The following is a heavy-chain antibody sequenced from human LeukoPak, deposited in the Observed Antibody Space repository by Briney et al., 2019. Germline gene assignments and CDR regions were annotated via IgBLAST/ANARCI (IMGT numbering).Heavy chain of an antibody. J-gene: IGHJ4*02. CDR1: GFAFSTYW. D-gene: IGHD3-3*01. CDR3: TRDFVF. V-gene: IGHV3-7*01. CDR2: INQDGSVK. Sequence: GGSLRLSCAASGFAFSTYWMDWVRQAPGKGLEWVGNINQDGSVKHYVDSVSGRFNISRDNARNSVYLQLSALRVEDPAVYYCTRDFVFWGQGSLVTASS.